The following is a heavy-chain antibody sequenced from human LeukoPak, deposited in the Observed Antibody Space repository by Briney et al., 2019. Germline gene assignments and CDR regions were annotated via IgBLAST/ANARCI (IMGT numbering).Heavy chain of an antibody. CDR3: ARQRPQRYYDSSGYWDY. CDR2: IYYSGST. Sequence: SETLSLTCTVSGGSISSYYWGWIRQPPGKGLEWIGNIYYSGSTYYNPSLKSRATISVDTSKNQFSLKLSSVTAADTAVYYCARQRPQRYYDSSGYWDYWGQGTLVTVSS. V-gene: IGHV4-39*01. D-gene: IGHD3-22*01. CDR1: GGSISSYY. J-gene: IGHJ4*02.